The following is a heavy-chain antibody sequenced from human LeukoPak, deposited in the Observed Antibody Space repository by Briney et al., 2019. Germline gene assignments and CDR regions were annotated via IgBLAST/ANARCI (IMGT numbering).Heavy chain of an antibody. D-gene: IGHD5-12*01. V-gene: IGHV3-66*04. CDR1: GGSITTYY. Sequence: PSETLSLTCTVSGGSITTYYWSWIRQPPGKGLEWLSVIYSGGNTFYAASVKGRFTMSRDNSKNTVYLQMNNLRAEDTAVYYCASQYSNTWTPIGYWGQGTLVTVSS. J-gene: IGHJ4*02. CDR3: ASQYSNTWTPIGY. CDR2: IYSGGNT.